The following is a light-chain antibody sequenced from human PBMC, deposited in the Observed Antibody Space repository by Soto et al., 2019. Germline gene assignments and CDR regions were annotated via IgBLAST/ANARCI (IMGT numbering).Light chain of an antibody. Sequence: QSALTQPHSVSGSPGQSVTISCTGTSSDVGGYNYVSWYQHHPGKAPKLIIYDVSERPSGVPDRFSGSKSGNTGNTASLTISGLQAEDEADYYCCSYPGSYTHVFGSGTKVTVL. CDR2: DVS. J-gene: IGLJ1*01. V-gene: IGLV2-11*01. CDR3: CSYPGSYTHV. CDR1: SSDVGGYNY.